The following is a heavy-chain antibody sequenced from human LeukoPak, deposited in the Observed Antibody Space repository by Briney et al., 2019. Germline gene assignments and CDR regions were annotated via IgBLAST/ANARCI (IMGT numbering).Heavy chain of an antibody. V-gene: IGHV3-23*01. D-gene: IGHD4-11*01. CDR1: GFIFSNYA. CDR3: ARVPLAGAVSTFDF. Sequence: GGSLRLSCATSGFIFSNYAMGWVRQAPGKGLEWVSSVNDNGDNTFYADSVRGRFTISRDNFKNMLYLHMNSLRAGDTAIYYCARVPLAGAVSTFDFWGQGTLVIVSS. CDR2: VNDNGDNT. J-gene: IGHJ4*02.